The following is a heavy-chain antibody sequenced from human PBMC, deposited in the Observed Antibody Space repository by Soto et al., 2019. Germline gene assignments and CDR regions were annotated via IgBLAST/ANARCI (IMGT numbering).Heavy chain of an antibody. V-gene: IGHV2-26*01. CDR3: ARTSGSITIFGVVTNYFDY. CDR1: GFSLSNARMG. J-gene: IGHJ4*02. Sequence: SGATLVNPTETLTLNCTVSGFSLSNARMGVSWIRQPPGKALEWLAHIFSNDEKSYSTSLKSRLTISKDTSKSQVVLTMTNMDPVDTATYYCARTSGSITIFGVVTNYFDYWGQGTLVTVSS. CDR2: IFSNDEK. D-gene: IGHD3-3*01.